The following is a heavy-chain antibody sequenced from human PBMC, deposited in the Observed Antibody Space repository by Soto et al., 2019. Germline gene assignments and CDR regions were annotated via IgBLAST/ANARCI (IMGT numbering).Heavy chain of an antibody. V-gene: IGHV1-69*12. CDR3: AGHSSGVPGYYYGMDV. J-gene: IGHJ6*02. Sequence: QVQLVQSGAEVKKPGSSVKVSCKASGGTFSSYAISWVRQAPGQGLEWMGGIIPIFGTADYAQKFQGRVTITANESTSTAYMELSSLRSEDTAVYYCAGHSSGVPGYYYGMDVWGQGTTVTVSS. D-gene: IGHD3-22*01. CDR2: IIPIFGTA. CDR1: GGTFSSYA.